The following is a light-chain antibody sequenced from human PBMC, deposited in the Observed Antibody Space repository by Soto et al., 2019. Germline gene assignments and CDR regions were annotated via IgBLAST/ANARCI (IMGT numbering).Light chain of an antibody. Sequence: QSALTQPASVSGSPGQSIAVSCTGSNGDVGGYNYVSWYQQHPGKAPKLLIYDVSNRPSGVSDRFSGSKSGNTASLTISGLQSEDEAAYYCSSYTPTSTLVLFGGGTKLTVL. CDR2: DVS. V-gene: IGLV2-14*03. CDR1: NGDVGGYNY. CDR3: SSYTPTSTLVL. J-gene: IGLJ2*01.